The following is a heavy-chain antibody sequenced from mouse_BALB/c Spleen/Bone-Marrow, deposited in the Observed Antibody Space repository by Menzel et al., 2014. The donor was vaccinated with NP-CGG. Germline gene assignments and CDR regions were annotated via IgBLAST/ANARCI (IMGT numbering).Heavy chain of an antibody. D-gene: IGHD3-2*02. J-gene: IGHJ2*01. CDR2: IYPGDGDT. Sequence: VQLQESGAELARPWASVKLSCKASGYTFTSYWMQWVKQRPGQGLEWIGAIYPGDGDTRYTQKFKGKATLTADKSSSTAYMQLSSLASEDSAVYYCARGYPSDYWGQGTTLTVSS. V-gene: IGHV1-87*01. CDR1: GYTFTSYW. CDR3: ARGYPSDY.